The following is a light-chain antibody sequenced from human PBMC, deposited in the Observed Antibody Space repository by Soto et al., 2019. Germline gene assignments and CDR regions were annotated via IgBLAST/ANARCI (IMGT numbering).Light chain of an antibody. CDR3: QRYNSYSEA. CDR1: QTISSW. CDR2: KAS. J-gene: IGKJ1*01. Sequence: DIQMTQSPSTLSGSVGDRVTITCRASQTISSWLAWYQQKPGKAPKLLIYKASTLKSGVPSRFSGSGSGTECPITISSPKPDYVATYYCQRYNSYSEAVGQGTKVELK. V-gene: IGKV1-5*03.